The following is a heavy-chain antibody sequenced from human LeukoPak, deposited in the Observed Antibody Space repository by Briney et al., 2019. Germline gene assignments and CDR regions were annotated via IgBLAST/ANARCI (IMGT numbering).Heavy chain of an antibody. CDR2: ISYDGSNK. J-gene: IGHJ4*02. CDR3: AKDWDSSPYFDY. D-gene: IGHD3-22*01. Sequence: PGRSLRLSCAACGFTFSSYGMHWVRQAPGKGLKWVAVISYDGSNKYYADSVKGRFTISRDNSKNTLYLQMNSLRAEDTAVYYCAKDWDSSPYFDYWGQGTLVTVSS. V-gene: IGHV3-30*18. CDR1: GFTFSSYG.